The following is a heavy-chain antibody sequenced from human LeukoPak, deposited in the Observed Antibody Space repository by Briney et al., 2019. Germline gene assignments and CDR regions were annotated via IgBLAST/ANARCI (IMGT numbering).Heavy chain of an antibody. CDR2: IKQDGSEK. D-gene: IGHD2-2*01. CDR1: GFTFSSYW. J-gene: IGHJ3*02. Sequence: GGSLRLSCAASGFTFSSYWMSWVRQAPGKGLEWVANIKQDGSEKYYADSVKGRFTISRDNAKNSLYLQMNSLRAEDTAVYYCARNIPPLGYCSSTSCYSDAFDIWGQGTMVTVSS. CDR3: ARNIPPLGYCSSTSCYSDAFDI. V-gene: IGHV3-7*01.